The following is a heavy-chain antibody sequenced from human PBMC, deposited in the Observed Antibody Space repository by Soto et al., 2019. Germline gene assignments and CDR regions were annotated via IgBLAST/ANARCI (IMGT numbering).Heavy chain of an antibody. D-gene: IGHD2-15*01. V-gene: IGHV3-33*08. Sequence: QVRLVESGGGVVQPGRSLRLSCAASGFSFSSYGMHWVRQAPGKGLEWVAVIWYDESHRYFADSVKGRFTISRDSSKKTLYLQMSSLPAEDTAVYYCARDSSGGDAYPDYWGQGTQVTVSS. CDR1: GFSFSSYG. CDR3: ARDSSGGDAYPDY. CDR2: IWYDESHR. J-gene: IGHJ4*02.